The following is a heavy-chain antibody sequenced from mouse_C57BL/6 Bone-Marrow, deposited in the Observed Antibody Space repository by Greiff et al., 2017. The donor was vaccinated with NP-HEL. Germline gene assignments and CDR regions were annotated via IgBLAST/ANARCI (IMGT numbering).Heavy chain of an antibody. J-gene: IGHJ1*03. CDR2: IYPRSGNT. V-gene: IGHV1-81*01. Sequence: QVQLQQSGAELARPGASVKLSCKASGYTFTSYGISWVKQRTGQGLEWIGEIYPRSGNTYYNEKFKGKATLTADKSSSTAYMELRSLTSEYSAVYFCARKVYYDGSSYWYFDVWGTGTTVTVTS. D-gene: IGHD1-1*01. CDR1: GYTFTSYG. CDR3: ARKVYYDGSSYWYFDV.